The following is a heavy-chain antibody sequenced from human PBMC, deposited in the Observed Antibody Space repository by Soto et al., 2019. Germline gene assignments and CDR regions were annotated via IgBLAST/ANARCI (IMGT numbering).Heavy chain of an antibody. V-gene: IGHV3-23*01. CDR2: ISGSGGSK. CDR1: GFTFSSYA. D-gene: IGHD3-3*01. J-gene: IGHJ6*02. CDR3: ARDLGFLERYYGMDV. Sequence: PGGSLRLSCAASGFTFSSYAMSWVRQAPGKGLEWVSAISGSGGSKYYADSVKGRFTISRDNSKNTLYLQMNSLRAEDTAVYYCARDLGFLERYYGMDVWGQGTTVTVSS.